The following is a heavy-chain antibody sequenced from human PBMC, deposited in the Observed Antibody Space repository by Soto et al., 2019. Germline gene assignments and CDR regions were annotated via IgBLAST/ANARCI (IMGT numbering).Heavy chain of an antibody. CDR2: ISYDGSNK. V-gene: IGHV3-30*18. CDR3: AKPRQITSLLLYYFDY. J-gene: IGHJ4*02. Sequence: QVQLVESGGGVVQPGRSLRLSCAASGFTFSSYGMHWVRQAPGKGLEWVAVISYDGSNKYYADSVKGRFTISRDNSKNTLYLQMNSLRAEYTALYYCAKPRQITSLLLYYFDYWGQGTLVTVSS. D-gene: IGHD2-15*01. CDR1: GFTFSSYG.